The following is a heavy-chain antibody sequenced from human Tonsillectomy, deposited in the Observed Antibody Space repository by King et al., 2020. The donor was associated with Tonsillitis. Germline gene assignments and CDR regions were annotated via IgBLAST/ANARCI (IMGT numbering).Heavy chain of an antibody. D-gene: IGHD4-23*01. J-gene: IGHJ5*02. CDR3: ARDQEYHYGGNSAWFDP. Sequence: VQLVESGGGLVKPGGSLRLSCAASGFTFSSYRMNWVRKAPGKGLEWVSSISSSSDYIYYADSVKGRFTISRDNAQNSLYLQMNSLRAEDMALYYCARDQEYHYGGNSAWFDPWGQGTLVTVSS. CDR2: ISSSSDYI. CDR1: GFTFSSYR. V-gene: IGHV3-21*01.